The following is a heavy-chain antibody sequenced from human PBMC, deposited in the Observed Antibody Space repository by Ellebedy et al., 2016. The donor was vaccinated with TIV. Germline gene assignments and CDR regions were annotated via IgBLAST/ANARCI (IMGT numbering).Heavy chain of an antibody. Sequence: MPSETLSLTCSVSRRPIRSYLWRCILQPPGQGLEWIGDIFHSGNTNYNPSLKSRVTMSLDTSKNQFSLKLSSVTAADTAVYYCARQSHWNSFDYWGQGTLVTVSS. J-gene: IGHJ4*02. D-gene: IGHD1-1*01. CDR1: RRPIRSYL. V-gene: IGHV4-59*08. CDR2: IFHSGNT. CDR3: ARQSHWNSFDY.